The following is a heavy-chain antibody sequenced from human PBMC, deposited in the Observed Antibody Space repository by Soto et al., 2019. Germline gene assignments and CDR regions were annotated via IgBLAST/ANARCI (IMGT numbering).Heavy chain of an antibody. V-gene: IGHV4-4*02. CDR3: VRDADETAIVPAPWPV. Sequence: TSETLSLTCAVSGGSISSSHWWGWVRQAPGKGLEWIGEIYHSGSTNYNPSLKSRITMSVDKSKNQFSVNLSSVTAADTAVYYCVRDADETAIVPAPWPVWGRGTMVTVSS. CDR2: IYHSGST. D-gene: IGHD2-21*02. J-gene: IGHJ6*02. CDR1: GGSISSSHW.